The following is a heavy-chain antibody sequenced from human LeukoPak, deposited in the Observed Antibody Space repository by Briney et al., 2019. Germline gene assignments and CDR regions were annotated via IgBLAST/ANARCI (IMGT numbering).Heavy chain of an antibody. CDR2: IIPIFGTA. CDR1: GGTFSSYA. J-gene: IGHJ4*02. Sequence: SVKVSCKASGGTFSSYAISWVRQAPGQGLEWMGGIIPIFGTANYAQKFQGRVTITADKSTSTAYVELSSLRSEDTAVYYCAREGVDYDYVHPPYFDYWGQGTLVTISS. D-gene: IGHD3-16*01. CDR3: AREGVDYDYVHPPYFDY. V-gene: IGHV1-69*06.